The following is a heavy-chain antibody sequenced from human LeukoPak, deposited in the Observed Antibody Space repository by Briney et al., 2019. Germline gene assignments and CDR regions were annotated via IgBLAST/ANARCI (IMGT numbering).Heavy chain of an antibody. CDR2: TYYRSKWYN. V-gene: IGHV6-1*01. J-gene: IGHJ5*02. D-gene: IGHD1-26*01. Sequence: SQTLSLTCAISGDSVSSNSAAWNWIRQSPSRGLEWLGRTYYRSKWYNDYAVSVKSRITINPDTSKNQFSLKLSSVTAADTAVYYCARDWGSGSPNWFDPWGQGTLVTVSS. CDR1: GDSVSSNSAA. CDR3: ARDWGSGSPNWFDP.